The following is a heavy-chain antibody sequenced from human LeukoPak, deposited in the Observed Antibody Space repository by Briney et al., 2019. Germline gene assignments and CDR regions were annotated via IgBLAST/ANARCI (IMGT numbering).Heavy chain of an antibody. CDR1: GYTFTDYY. CDR3: ARVRLSYFDY. J-gene: IGHJ4*02. CDR2: IDPNSGGT. Sequence: GASVKVPCKASGYTFTDYYMHWVRQAPGQGLEWMGWIDPNSGGTNYAQKFQGRVTMTRDTSISTAYMELSRLRSDDTAVYYCARVRLSYFDYWGQGTLVTVSS. V-gene: IGHV1-2*02.